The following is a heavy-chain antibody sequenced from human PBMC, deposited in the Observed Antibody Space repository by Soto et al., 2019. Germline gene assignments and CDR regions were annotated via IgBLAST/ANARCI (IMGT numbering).Heavy chain of an antibody. CDR2: IYHSGTT. CDR1: DYSISSGFY. CDR3: ARDRPSGWFVEGGYYFDC. D-gene: IGHD6-19*01. J-gene: IGHJ4*02. V-gene: IGHV4-38-2*02. Sequence: PSETLSPTCAVSDYSISSGFYWGWIRQPPGKGLEWIGSIYHSGTTFYNPSLKSRVTISVDTSKNQFSLNLTSVTAADSAVYYCARDRPSGWFVEGGYYFDCWGQGTLVTVSS.